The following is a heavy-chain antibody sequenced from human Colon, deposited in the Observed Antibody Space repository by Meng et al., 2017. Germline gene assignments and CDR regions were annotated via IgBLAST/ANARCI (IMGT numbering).Heavy chain of an antibody. CDR3: ARGDGYNYFDL. J-gene: IGHJ4*02. D-gene: IGHD5-24*01. CDR1: GGTFSSYS. V-gene: IGHV1-69*02. CDR2: TIAIVDVP. Sequence: QGQLVQSGAGVKKPGSSVKVSCKASGGTFSSYSISWVRQAPGQGLEWMERTIAIVDVPTYAQRFQGRVTITADKSTSTAYMELSSLRSEDTAVYYCARGDGYNYFDLWGQGTLVTVSS.